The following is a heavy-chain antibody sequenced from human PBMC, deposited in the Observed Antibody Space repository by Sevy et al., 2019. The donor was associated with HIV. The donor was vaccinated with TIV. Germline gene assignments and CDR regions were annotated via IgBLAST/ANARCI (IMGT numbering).Heavy chain of an antibody. V-gene: IGHV3-7*01. D-gene: IGHD6-13*01. CDR3: ARDSPTGYLDY. CDR2: IKQDGSEK. Sequence: GGSLRLSCAASGFTFSSYWMSWVRQAPGKGLEWVANIKQDGSEKYYVDSVKGRFTISRDNAKNSLYLQMNSLRAEDTGVYYCARDSPTGYLDYWGQGTLVTVSS. J-gene: IGHJ4*02. CDR1: GFTFSSYW.